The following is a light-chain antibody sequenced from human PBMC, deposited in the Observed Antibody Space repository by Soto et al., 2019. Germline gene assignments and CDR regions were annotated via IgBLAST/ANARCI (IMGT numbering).Light chain of an antibody. J-gene: IGKJ1*01. CDR1: QSTSSW. CDR3: QQYNDNWT. Sequence: FQITHSPSTLSPSVENKVTITSRASQSTSSWLAWYQQKPGKAPKLLIYKASSLESGVPSRFSGSGSGTEFTLAISSLQPDDSATYYCQQYNDNWTFGQGTKV. CDR2: KAS. V-gene: IGKV1-5*03.